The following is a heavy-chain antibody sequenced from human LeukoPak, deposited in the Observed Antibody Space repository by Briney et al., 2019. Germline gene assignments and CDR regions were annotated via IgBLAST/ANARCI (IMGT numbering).Heavy chain of an antibody. J-gene: IGHJ4*02. CDR1: GFTFSSYG. CDR3: AKDSSGWSNYFDY. V-gene: IGHV3-30*02. CDR2: IRYDGSNK. Sequence: GGSLRLSCAASGFTFSSYGIHWVRQAPGKGLEWVAFIRYDGSNKYDADSVKGRFTISRDNSKNTLYLQMNSLRPEDTAVYYCAKDSSGWSNYFDYWGQGTLVTVSS. D-gene: IGHD6-19*01.